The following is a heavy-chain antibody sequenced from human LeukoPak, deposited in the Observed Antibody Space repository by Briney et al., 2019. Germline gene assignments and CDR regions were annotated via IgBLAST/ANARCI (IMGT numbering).Heavy chain of an antibody. Sequence: PGGSLRLSCAASGLTISSYSMNWVRQAPGKGLQWVSYISSSSSTIYYADSVKGRFTISRDNAKNSLYLQMNSLRAEDTAVYYCAKDGGGFADYYYSMDVWGKGTTVTISS. V-gene: IGHV3-48*01. J-gene: IGHJ6*03. D-gene: IGHD1-26*01. CDR2: ISSSSSTI. CDR3: AKDGGGFADYYYSMDV. CDR1: GLTISSYS.